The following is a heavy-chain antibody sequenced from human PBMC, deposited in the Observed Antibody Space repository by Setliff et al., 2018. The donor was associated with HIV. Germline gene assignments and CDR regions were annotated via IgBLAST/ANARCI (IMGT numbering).Heavy chain of an antibody. V-gene: IGHV4-61*09. Sequence: PSETLSLTCTVSGGSISRGDYYWNWIRRPAGKGLEWTGHIYTSRSTSGSTNYNPALKSRVTIAVDMSKNQFSRKLNSVTAANTAVYHCARGDTYYQERSGYVKSALDAFDIWGRGTMVT. J-gene: IGHJ3*02. CDR3: ARGDTYYQERSGYVKSALDAFDI. D-gene: IGHD3-22*01. CDR2: IYTSRSTSGST. CDR1: GGSISRGDYY.